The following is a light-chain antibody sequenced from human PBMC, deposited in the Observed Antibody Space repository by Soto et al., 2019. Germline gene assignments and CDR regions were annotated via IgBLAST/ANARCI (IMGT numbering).Light chain of an antibody. CDR2: GAS. Sequence: EVVMTLSPATLSVSPGERATLSCRASQSVSSNLAWYQQKPGQAPRLLIYGASTRATGIPARFSGSGSGTEFTLTISSLQSEDFAVYYCQQYKNWPLTFGGGTKV. J-gene: IGKJ4*02. V-gene: IGKV3-15*01. CDR1: QSVSSN. CDR3: QQYKNWPLT.